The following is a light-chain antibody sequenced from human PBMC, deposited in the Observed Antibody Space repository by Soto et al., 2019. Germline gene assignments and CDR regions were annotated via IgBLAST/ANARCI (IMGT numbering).Light chain of an antibody. V-gene: IGLV2-23*01. Sequence: QSALTQPASVSGSPVQSITISCTGTSSDVGSYNLVSWYQQHPGKAPKLMIYEGSKRPSGVSNRFSGSKSGNTASLTISGLQAEDEADYYCCSYAGSSTLFGGGTKLTVL. CDR3: CSYAGSSTL. CDR1: SSDVGSYNL. CDR2: EGS. J-gene: IGLJ2*01.